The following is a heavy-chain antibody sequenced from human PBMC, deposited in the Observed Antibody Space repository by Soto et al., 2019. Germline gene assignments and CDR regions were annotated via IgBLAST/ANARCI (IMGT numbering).Heavy chain of an antibody. D-gene: IGHD5-18*01. V-gene: IGHV4-39*01. J-gene: IGHJ4*02. CDR2: IYYSGST. CDR3: ARQRTDTAMVGIDY. Sequence: QLQLQESGPGLVKPSETLSLTCTVSGGSISSSSYYWGWIRQPPGKGLEWIGSIYYSGSTYYNPSLKSRVTISVDTSKNQFSLKLSSVTAADTAVYYCARQRTDTAMVGIDYWGQGTLVTVSS. CDR1: GGSISSSSYY.